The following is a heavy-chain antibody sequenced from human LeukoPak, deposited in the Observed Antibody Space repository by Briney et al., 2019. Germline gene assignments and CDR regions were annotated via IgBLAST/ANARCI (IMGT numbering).Heavy chain of an antibody. D-gene: IGHD3-10*01. CDR3: ASGSEALWFGELDPLPHYFDY. Sequence: PSETLSLTCAVYGGSFSGYYWSWIRQPPGKGLEWIGEINHSGSTNYNPSLKSRVTISVDTSKNQFSLKLSSVTAADTAVYYCASGSEALWFGELDPLPHYFDYWGQGTLVTVSS. V-gene: IGHV4-34*01. CDR1: GGSFSGYY. J-gene: IGHJ4*02. CDR2: INHSGST.